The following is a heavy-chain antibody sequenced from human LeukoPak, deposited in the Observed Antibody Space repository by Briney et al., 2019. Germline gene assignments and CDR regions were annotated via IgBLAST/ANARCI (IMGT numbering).Heavy chain of an antibody. V-gene: IGHV4-30-2*01. D-gene: IGHD3-9*01. CDR3: ARGIKYYDILCAPENGYDP. J-gene: IGHJ5*02. CDR2: ICDRVST. Sequence: SQTLSLTCAVSGGSFSSYGLCWLRLPQPPGLEWVWVGYICDRVSTYYNPSLKSRVTISVDTSKDQFSLKLSSVTAAHTPVYYCARGIKYYDILCAPENGYDPCGQGTLVTVSS. CDR1: GGSFSSYGLC.